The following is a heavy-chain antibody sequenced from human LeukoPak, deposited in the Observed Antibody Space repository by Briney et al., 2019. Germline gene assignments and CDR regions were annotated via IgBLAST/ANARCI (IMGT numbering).Heavy chain of an antibody. CDR3: AREVYDSSGYPDEDVDAFDI. J-gene: IGHJ3*02. Sequence: PGGSLRLSCAASGFTFSSYSMNWVRKAPGKGREGVSYISSSSSTIYYADSVKGRFTISRDNAKNSLYLQMNSLRAEDTAVYYCAREVYDSSGYPDEDVDAFDIWGQGTMVTVSS. V-gene: IGHV3-48*04. D-gene: IGHD3-22*01. CDR1: GFTFSSYS. CDR2: ISSSSSTI.